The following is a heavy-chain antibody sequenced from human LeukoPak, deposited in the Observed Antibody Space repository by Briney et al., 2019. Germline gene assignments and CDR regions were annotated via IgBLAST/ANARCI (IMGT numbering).Heavy chain of an antibody. CDR2: ISAYNGST. Sequence: GASVKVSCKASGYTFTSYGISWVRQAPGQGLEWMGWISAYNGSTNYAQKLQGRVTMTTDTSTSTACMELRSLRSDDTAVYYCARAEDLAAADYWGQGTLVTVSS. V-gene: IGHV1-18*01. CDR3: ARAEDLAAADY. CDR1: GYTFTSYG. J-gene: IGHJ4*02. D-gene: IGHD6-13*01.